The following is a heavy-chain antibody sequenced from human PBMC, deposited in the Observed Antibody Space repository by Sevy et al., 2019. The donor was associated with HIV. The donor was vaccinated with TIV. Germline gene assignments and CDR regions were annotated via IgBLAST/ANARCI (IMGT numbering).Heavy chain of an antibody. D-gene: IGHD2-15*01. V-gene: IGHV1-24*01. CDR3: DTVGLGYYSGSSYYQGDWLDP. Sequence: ASVKVSCKVSGHTLTKLSIHWVRQAPGIGLEWMGHFDPQDGETINSQRFQDRLTMAVDTSTETAYMELSSLTSEDTAVYYCDTVGLGYYSGSSYYQGDWLDPWGQGTLVTVSS. CDR1: GHTLTKLS. CDR2: FDPQDGET. J-gene: IGHJ5*02.